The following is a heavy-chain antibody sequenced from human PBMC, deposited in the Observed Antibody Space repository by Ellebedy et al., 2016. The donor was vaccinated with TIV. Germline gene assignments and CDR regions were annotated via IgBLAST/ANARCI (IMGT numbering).Heavy chain of an antibody. V-gene: IGHV1-69*13. CDR1: VYTFTGYY. CDR3: ASGSGSYYNNWFDP. D-gene: IGHD3-10*01. Sequence: AASVKVSCKASVYTFTGYYMHWVRHAPGQGLEWMGGIIPIFGTANYAQKFQGRVTITADESTSTAYMELSSLRSEDTAVYYCASGSGSYYNNWFDPWGQGTLVTVSS. J-gene: IGHJ5*02. CDR2: IIPIFGTA.